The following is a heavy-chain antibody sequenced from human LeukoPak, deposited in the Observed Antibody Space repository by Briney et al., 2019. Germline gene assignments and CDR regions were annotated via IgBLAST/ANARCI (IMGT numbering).Heavy chain of an antibody. CDR3: ARDDGQAAMVYYYGMDV. D-gene: IGHD5-18*01. Sequence: PGGSLRLSCAASGLTFSSYAMHWVRQAPGKGLEWVAVISYDGSNKYYADSVKGRFTISRDNSKNTLYLQMNSLRAEDTAVYYCARDDGQAAMVYYYGMDVWGQGTTVTVSS. V-gene: IGHV3-30-3*01. J-gene: IGHJ6*02. CDR2: ISYDGSNK. CDR1: GLTFSSYA.